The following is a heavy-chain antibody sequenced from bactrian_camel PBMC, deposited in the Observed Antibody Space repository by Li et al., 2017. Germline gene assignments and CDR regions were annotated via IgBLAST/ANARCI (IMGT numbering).Heavy chain of an antibody. CDR3: AHLMGGSWLTY. V-gene: IGHV3S7*01. J-gene: IGHJ4*01. D-gene: IGHD6*01. Sequence: VQLVESGGGLVQPGGSLRLSCAASGFTFSIHGMSWVRQAPGKGLEWVSSIWSDGSVQYYADSVKGRFTISKDNAKNMLYLEMDSLKPEDAAVYYCAHLMGGSWLTYWGQGTQVTV. CDR2: IWSDGSVQ. CDR1: GFTFSIHG.